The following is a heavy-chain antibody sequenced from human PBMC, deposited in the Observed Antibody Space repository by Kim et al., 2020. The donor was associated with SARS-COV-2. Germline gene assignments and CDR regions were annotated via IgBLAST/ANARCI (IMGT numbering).Heavy chain of an antibody. J-gene: IGHJ4*02. D-gene: IGHD3-22*01. V-gene: IGHV3-23*01. CDR3: AKDGVVVVISSFDY. Sequence: ADYVKGRYTISRDNTKNTLYLQMNSLRAEDTAVYYCAKDGVVVVISSFDYWGQGTLVTVSS.